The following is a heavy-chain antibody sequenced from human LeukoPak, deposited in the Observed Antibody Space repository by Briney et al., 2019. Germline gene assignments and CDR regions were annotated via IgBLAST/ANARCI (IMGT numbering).Heavy chain of an antibody. V-gene: IGHV1-2*02. Sequence: ASVKVSCKASGYTFTGYYMHWVRQAPGQGLEWMGWINPNSGGTNYAQKFQGRVTMTRDTSISTAYMELSRLRSDDTAVYYCARFAPGYSYGMWAFDIWGQGTMVTVSS. CDR3: ARFAPGYSYGMWAFDI. CDR2: INPNSGGT. D-gene: IGHD5-18*01. CDR1: GYTFTGYY. J-gene: IGHJ3*02.